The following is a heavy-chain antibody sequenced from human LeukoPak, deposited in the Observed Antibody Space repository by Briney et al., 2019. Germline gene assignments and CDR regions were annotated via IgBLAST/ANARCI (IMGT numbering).Heavy chain of an antibody. CDR3: GRDFRDSLDY. J-gene: IGHJ4*02. V-gene: IGHV1-2*02. CDR1: GYTFTGYY. Sequence: GASVKVSCKASGYTFTGYYMHWVRQAPGQGLEWMGWINPDSGGTNFAQKFRGRVTMTRDTSISTAYMELSRLRSDDTAVYYCGRDFRDSLDYWGQGTLVTVSS. CDR2: INPDSGGT.